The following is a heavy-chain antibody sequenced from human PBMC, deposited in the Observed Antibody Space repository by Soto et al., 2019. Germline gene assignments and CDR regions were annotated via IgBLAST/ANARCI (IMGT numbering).Heavy chain of an antibody. D-gene: IGHD1-26*01. V-gene: IGHV1-18*01. CDR1: GYTFTSYG. J-gene: IGHJ4*02. Sequence: QIQLVQSGAEVKKPGASVKVSCKASGYTFTSYGISWVRQAPGQGLEWMGWISAYNDNKNYAQKLQGRVTMTTDTSASTAYMGLRSLRSDDTAVYFCARDQVGATGDYWGQGTLVTVSS. CDR3: ARDQVGATGDY. CDR2: ISAYNDNK.